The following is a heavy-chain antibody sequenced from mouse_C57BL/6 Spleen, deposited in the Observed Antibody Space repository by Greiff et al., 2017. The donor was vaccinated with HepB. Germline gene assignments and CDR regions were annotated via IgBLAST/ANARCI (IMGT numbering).Heavy chain of an antibody. CDR2: ISDGGSYT. CDR1: GFTFSSYA. V-gene: IGHV5-4*01. Sequence: EVQGVESGGGLVKPGGSLKLSCAASGFTFSSYAMSWVRQTPEKRLEWVATISDGGSYTYYPDNVKGRFTISRDNAKNNLYLQMSHLKSEDTAMYYCARDTDSVWYFDVWGTGTTVTVSS. CDR3: ARDTDSVWYFDV. J-gene: IGHJ1*03.